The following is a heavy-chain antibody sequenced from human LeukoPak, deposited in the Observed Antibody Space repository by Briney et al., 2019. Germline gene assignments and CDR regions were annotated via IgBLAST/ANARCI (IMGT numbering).Heavy chain of an antibody. CDR2: SNSDGSST. V-gene: IGHV3-74*01. CDR3: VKVAVTFDY. CDR1: GFTFSRHW. Sequence: GGSLRLSCAASGFTFSRHWMHWVRQAPGKGLVWVSRSNSDGSSTNYADSVKGRFTISRDNAKNTLYLQMNSLRPEDTAVYYCVKVAVTFDYWGQGTLVTVSS. J-gene: IGHJ4*02. D-gene: IGHD2-21*02.